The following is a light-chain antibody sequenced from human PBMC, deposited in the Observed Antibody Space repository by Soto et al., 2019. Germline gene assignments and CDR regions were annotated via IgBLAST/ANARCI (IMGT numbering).Light chain of an antibody. CDR2: RAS. Sequence: EIVLTQSPGTLSLSPGERATLSCRASQSVSSDYLAWYQQKPGQTPKVLIYRASTRATGIPDRFSGSGSGTDFTLTISRLEPEDFAVYYGQQYGSSPLTFGGGNKVEIK. V-gene: IGKV3-20*01. J-gene: IGKJ4*01. CDR3: QQYGSSPLT. CDR1: QSVSSDY.